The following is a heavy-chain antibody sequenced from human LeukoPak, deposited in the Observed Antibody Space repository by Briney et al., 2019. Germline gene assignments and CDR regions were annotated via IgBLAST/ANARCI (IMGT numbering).Heavy chain of an antibody. CDR3: ARDGYRPPYYNYGMDV. V-gene: IGHV4-31*03. J-gene: IGHJ6*02. D-gene: IGHD5-12*01. Sequence: SETLSLTCTVSGGSISSGGYYWSWIRQHPGKGLEWIGYIYYSGSTYYNPSLKSRVTISVDTSKNQFSLKLSSLTAADTAVYYCARDGYRPPYYNYGMDVWGQGTTVTVSS. CDR1: GGSISSGGYY. CDR2: IYYSGST.